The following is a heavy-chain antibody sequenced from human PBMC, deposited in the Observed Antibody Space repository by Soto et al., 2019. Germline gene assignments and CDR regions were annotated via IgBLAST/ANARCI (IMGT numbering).Heavy chain of an antibody. CDR3: AHRHYKAAAGWYYFDY. J-gene: IGHJ4*02. CDR2: IYWNDDK. V-gene: IGHV2-5*01. D-gene: IGHD6-13*01. Sequence: SGPTLVNPTQTLTLTCTFSGFSLSTSGVGVGWIRQPPGKALEWLALIYWNDDKRYSPSLKSRLTITKDTSKNQVVLTMTNMDPVDTATYYCAHRHYKAAAGWYYFDYWGQGTLVTVSS. CDR1: GFSLSTSGVG.